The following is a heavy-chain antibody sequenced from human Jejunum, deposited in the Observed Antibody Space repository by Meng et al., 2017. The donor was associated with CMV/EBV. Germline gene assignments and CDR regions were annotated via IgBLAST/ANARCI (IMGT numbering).Heavy chain of an antibody. CDR3: ARTMSGAGENY. J-gene: IGHJ4*02. CDR2: ISPSGGT. D-gene: IGHD6-13*01. Sequence: QVQLVQSGAEMKKPGASVKVSCKASGYTFSDYYTYWVRQAPGLGLEWMGRISPSGGTNYAQKFQGRVTMTRDTSISTAYMDLSGLTSDDTAVYFCARTMSGAGENYWGQGTLVTVSS. V-gene: IGHV1-2*06. CDR1: GYTFSDYY.